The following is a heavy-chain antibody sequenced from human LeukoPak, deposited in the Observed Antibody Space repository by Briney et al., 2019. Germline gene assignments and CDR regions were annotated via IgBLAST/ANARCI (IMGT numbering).Heavy chain of an antibody. CDR2: IYSGGST. J-gene: IGHJ4*02. CDR3: ARVTMVRGVIAHFDY. D-gene: IGHD3-10*01. Sequence: GGSLRLSCAASGFTLSSNYMSWVRQAPGKGLEWVSVIYSGGSTYYADSVKGRFTISRDNSKNTLYLQMNSLRAEDTAVYYCARVTMVRGVIAHFDYWGQGTLVTVSS. CDR1: GFTLSSNY. V-gene: IGHV3-53*01.